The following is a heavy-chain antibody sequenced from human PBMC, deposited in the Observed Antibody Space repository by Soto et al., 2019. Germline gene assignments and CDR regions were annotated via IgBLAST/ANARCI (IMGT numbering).Heavy chain of an antibody. Sequence: QVQLLESGPGLVKPSETLSLTCTVSGGSISGYYWSWIRQPPGKGLELIGWIHYSGNTLYNPSLKTRLTISVDPSRNQFSLKLSSVTAADTAIYFCARYSERHTELDYWGQGTLVTVSS. J-gene: IGHJ4*02. CDR1: GGSISGYY. CDR2: IHYSGNT. D-gene: IGHD1-26*01. CDR3: ARYSERHTELDY. V-gene: IGHV4-59*01.